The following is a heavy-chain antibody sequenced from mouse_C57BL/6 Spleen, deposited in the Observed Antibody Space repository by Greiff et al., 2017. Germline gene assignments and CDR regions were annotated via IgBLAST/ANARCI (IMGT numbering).Heavy chain of an antibody. CDR3: ARKARAGAWFAY. J-gene: IGHJ3*01. CDR2: ISSGSSTI. CDR1: GFTFSDYG. V-gene: IGHV5-17*01. D-gene: IGHD3-1*01. Sequence: DVQLQESGGGLVKPGGSLKLSCAASGFTFSDYGMHWVRQAPEKGLEWVAYISSGSSTIYYADTVKGRFTISRDNAKNTLFLQMTSLRSEDTAMYYCARKARAGAWFAYWGQGTLVTVSA.